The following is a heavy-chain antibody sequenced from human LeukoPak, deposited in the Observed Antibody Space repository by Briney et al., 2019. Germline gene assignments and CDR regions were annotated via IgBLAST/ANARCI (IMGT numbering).Heavy chain of an antibody. CDR1: GFTFSSYA. V-gene: IGHV3-23*01. J-gene: IGHJ4*02. D-gene: IGHD1-26*01. CDR2: LRGNGDA. CDR3: AKASGVSTADAVS. Sequence: GGSLTLSCVASGFTFSSYAMSWVRETPARGLEWVSSLRGNGDAFYADSVKGRFTLSRDESRNTVYLQLNKLRVEDTAIYYCAKASGVSTADAVSWGQGTVVTVSS.